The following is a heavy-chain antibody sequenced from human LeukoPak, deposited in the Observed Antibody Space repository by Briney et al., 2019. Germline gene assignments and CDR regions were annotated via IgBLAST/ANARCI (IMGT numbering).Heavy chain of an antibody. CDR2: ISWNSGSI. V-gene: IGHV3-9*01. J-gene: IGHJ4*02. D-gene: IGHD6-13*01. CDR3: AKWEAAGAT. Sequence: GGSLRLSCAASGFTFDDYAMHWVRQAPGKGLEWVSGISWNSGSIGYADSVKGRFTISRDNAKNSLYLQMNSLRAEDTALYYCAKWEAAGATWGQGTLVTVSS. CDR1: GFTFDDYA.